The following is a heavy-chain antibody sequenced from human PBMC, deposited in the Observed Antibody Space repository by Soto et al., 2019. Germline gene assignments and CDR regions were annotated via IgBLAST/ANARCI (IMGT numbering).Heavy chain of an antibody. Sequence: GGSLRLSCAPSGFTFSTYGMHWVRQAPGKVLEWVAVIWYDGSNQYYADSVKGRFTISRDNSKNVLYLQMNSLRAEDTAVYYCARDLGAFNYGSAYFDYWGQGTPVTVSS. V-gene: IGHV3-33*01. J-gene: IGHJ4*02. D-gene: IGHD3-10*01. CDR1: GFTFSTYG. CDR3: ARDLGAFNYGSAYFDY. CDR2: IWYDGSNQ.